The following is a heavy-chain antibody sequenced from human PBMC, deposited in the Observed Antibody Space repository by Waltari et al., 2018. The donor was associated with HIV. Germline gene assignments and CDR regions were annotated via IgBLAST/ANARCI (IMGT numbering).Heavy chain of an antibody. CDR3: AGGTHLYGLDG. CDR2: SKDDGTEA. Sequence: VILVESGGGLAQPGGSLRLSRAASGFTFSSTWMSWGRQATGRGMEWVANSKDDGTEAYDLDSVKGRFTTSRDNAKGSLSLQMNSVRAEDTAVYYCAGGTHLYGLDGWGQGTTVTASS. V-gene: IGHV3-7*01. CDR1: GFTFSSTW. J-gene: IGHJ6*02. D-gene: IGHD3-16*01.